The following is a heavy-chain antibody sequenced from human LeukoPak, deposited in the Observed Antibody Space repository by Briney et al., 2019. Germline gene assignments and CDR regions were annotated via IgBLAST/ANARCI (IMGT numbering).Heavy chain of an antibody. V-gene: IGHV3-33*01. CDR1: GFTFSNYV. CDR2: IWSDGNNK. D-gene: IGHD3-10*01. Sequence: PGRSLRLSCAASGFTFSNYVMYWVRQAPGKGLEWVALIWSDGNNKHYVDSVKGRFTISRDNSKNTLYLQMNRLRVEDTAVYYCARDSPGGYFDYWGRGILVSVSS. J-gene: IGHJ4*02. CDR3: ARDSPGGYFDY.